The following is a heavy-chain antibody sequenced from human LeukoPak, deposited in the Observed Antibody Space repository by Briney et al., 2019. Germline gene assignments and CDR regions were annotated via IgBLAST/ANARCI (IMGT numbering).Heavy chain of an antibody. CDR2: INPSAGSI. CDR1: GYTFTSYY. V-gene: IGHV1-46*01. CDR3: ARDLSHILTGNYIASGNWFDP. D-gene: IGHD3-9*01. J-gene: IGHJ5*02. Sequence: ASVKVSCKASGYTFTSYYMHWVRQAPGQGLEWMGIINPSAGSISYAQKFQGRVAMTRDTSTSTVYMELSSLRSDDTAVYYCARDLSHILTGNYIASGNWFDPWGQGTLVTVSS.